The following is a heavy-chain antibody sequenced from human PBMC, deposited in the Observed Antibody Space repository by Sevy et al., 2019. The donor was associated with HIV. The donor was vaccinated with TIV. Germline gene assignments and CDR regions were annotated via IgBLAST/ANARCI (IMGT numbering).Heavy chain of an antibody. CDR3: AILTLKVGATGGDAFDI. J-gene: IGHJ3*02. V-gene: IGHV1-69*13. CDR2: IIPIFGTA. CDR1: GGTFSSYA. Sequence: ASVKVSCKASGGTFSSYAISWVRQAPGQGLEWMGRIIPIFGTANYAQKFQGRVTITADESTSTAYMELSSLRSEDTAVYYCAILTLKVGATGGDAFDIWGQGTMVTVSS. D-gene: IGHD1-26*01.